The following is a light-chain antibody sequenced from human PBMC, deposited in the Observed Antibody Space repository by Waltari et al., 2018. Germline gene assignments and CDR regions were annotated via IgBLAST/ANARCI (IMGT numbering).Light chain of an antibody. J-gene: IGKJ4*01. CDR1: QSVSSSY. CDR3: QQYGSSLHLT. CDR2: GAS. V-gene: IGKV3-20*01. Sequence: EIVLTQSPGTLSLSPGERATLSCRASQSVSSSYLAWYQQKPGQAPRLLIYGASSRATGIPDRFSGSGSGTDFTLTISRLEPEDFAVYYWQQYGSSLHLTFGGGTKVEIK.